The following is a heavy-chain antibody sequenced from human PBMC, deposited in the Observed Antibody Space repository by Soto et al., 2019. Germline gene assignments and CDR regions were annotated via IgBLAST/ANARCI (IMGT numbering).Heavy chain of an antibody. D-gene: IGHD1-7*01. J-gene: IGHJ4*02. CDR3: ARVMTGTYLDVFGS. Sequence: PSETLSLTCNVSGGSINGYYWSWIRQPPGKGLEWIGYIFYSGTTNYNPSLKSRVTMSVDTSKTQFSLKLRSATSADTAVYYCARVMTGTYLDVFGSWGQGTLVTVSS. CDR1: GGSINGYY. V-gene: IGHV4-59*01. CDR2: IFYSGTT.